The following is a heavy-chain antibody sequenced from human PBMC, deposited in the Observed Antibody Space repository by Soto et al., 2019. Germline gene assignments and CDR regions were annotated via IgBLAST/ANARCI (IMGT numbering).Heavy chain of an antibody. D-gene: IGHD6-13*01. CDR1: RYSLTNHW. CDR3: ARTSSNSWQDSFDI. Sequence: GESLKISCKGSRYSLTNHWIGWVLQMPGKGLEWMGIIYPGDSETKYSPSFQGQVTISADKSSNTVYLQWISVKASDSGIFYCARTSSNSWQDSFDIWGQGAMVTVSS. J-gene: IGHJ3*02. V-gene: IGHV5-51*01. CDR2: IYPGDSET.